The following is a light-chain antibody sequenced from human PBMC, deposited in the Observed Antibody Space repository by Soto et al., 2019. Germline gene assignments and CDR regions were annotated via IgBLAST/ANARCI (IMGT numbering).Light chain of an antibody. Sequence: SYELTQPLSVSVALGQTARISCGENNIGRKNVHWYQRKPGQAPVLVIYRDNNRPSGIPERFSGSSSGNTATLTISRAQAGDEADYYCQVWGFSTALFGGGTKLTVL. J-gene: IGLJ2*01. CDR3: QVWGFSTAL. CDR2: RDN. V-gene: IGLV3-9*01. CDR1: NIGRKN.